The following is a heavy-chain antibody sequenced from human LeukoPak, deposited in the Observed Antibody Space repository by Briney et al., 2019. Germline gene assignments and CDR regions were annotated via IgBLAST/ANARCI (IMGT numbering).Heavy chain of an antibody. Sequence: SQTLSLTCAISGDSVSSNSPAWNWIRQSPSRGLEWLGRTYYRSKWYYEYAVSVKSRITINADTSKNQFSLQLNSVTPEDTAVYYCARQEGAFDYWGQGTLVTVSS. D-gene: IGHD3-16*01. J-gene: IGHJ4*02. CDR3: ARQEGAFDY. V-gene: IGHV6-1*01. CDR1: GDSVSSNSPA. CDR2: TYYRSKWYY.